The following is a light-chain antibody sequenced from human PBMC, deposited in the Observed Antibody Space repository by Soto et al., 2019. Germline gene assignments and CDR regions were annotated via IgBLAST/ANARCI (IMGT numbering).Light chain of an antibody. Sequence: QAVVTQEPSLPVSPGGEVSLTCGSRTGAVTSAYYPNWFQQKPGPAPWTLISSTSNTPSWTPARFSGSLLGGKDALTLSGVQPEAEAEYYCLLYYGDAGWVLGGGTQLTVL. J-gene: IGLJ3*02. V-gene: IGLV7-43*01. CDR1: TGAVTSAYY. CDR2: STS. CDR3: LLYYGDAGWV.